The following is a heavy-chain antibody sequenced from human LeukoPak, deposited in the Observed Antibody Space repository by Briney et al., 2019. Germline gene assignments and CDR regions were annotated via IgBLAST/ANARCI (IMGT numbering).Heavy chain of an antibody. D-gene: IGHD3-16*01. Sequence: SVKVSCTASGGTFSSYAISWVRQAPGQGLEWMGGIIPIFGTANYAQKFQGRVTITADESTSTAYMELSSLRSEDTAVYYCARVYYDYVWGSFLDAFDIWGQGTMVTVSS. V-gene: IGHV1-69*01. CDR3: ARVYYDYVWGSFLDAFDI. CDR2: IIPIFGTA. CDR1: GGTFSSYA. J-gene: IGHJ3*02.